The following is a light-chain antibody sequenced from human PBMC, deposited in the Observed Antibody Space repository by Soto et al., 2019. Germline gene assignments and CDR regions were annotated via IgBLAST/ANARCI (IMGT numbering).Light chain of an antibody. CDR2: QAS. CDR1: QSVSRS. J-gene: IGKJ2*01. CDR3: QHYQTFPYT. V-gene: IGKV1-5*03. Sequence: DIQMTQSPFTLPASVQDRVTITCRASQSVSRSLAWYQQKPGTAPKLLIYQASDLESGVPLTFSGSGFGTEFTLTISSLQPEDSATYYCQHYQTFPYTFRQGTKLEIK.